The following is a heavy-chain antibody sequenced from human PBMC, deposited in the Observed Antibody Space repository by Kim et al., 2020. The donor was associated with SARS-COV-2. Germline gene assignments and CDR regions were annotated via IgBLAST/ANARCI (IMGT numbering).Heavy chain of an antibody. CDR2: VYNSGTT. CDR1: GVSISTNYHY. CDR3: ACNVGSTPDYYFDY. J-gene: IGHJ4*02. D-gene: IGHD1-26*01. Sequence: SETLSLTCSVSGVSISTNYHYWGWVRQPPGKGLEWIGSVYNSGTTYYNPSLKSRVTISGDTSKNQFSLNMRSVNAADTAVYYCACNVGSTPDYYFDYWGRGALVTVSS. V-gene: IGHV4-39*07.